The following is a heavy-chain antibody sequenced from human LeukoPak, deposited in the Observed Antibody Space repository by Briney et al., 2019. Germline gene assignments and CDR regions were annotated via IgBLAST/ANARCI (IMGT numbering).Heavy chain of an antibody. V-gene: IGHV3-30*02. D-gene: IGHD1-26*01. CDR2: IRYHGSDK. CDR1: AFTFRSYG. J-gene: IGHJ6*04. Sequence: GGSLRLSCAASAFTFRSYGMHWVRQAPGKGLEWVAFIRYHGSDKYYADSVKDRFTISRDNSKNTLYLQMNSLRAEDTAVYYCTRTGSLDVWGKGTTVTVSS. CDR3: TRTGSLDV.